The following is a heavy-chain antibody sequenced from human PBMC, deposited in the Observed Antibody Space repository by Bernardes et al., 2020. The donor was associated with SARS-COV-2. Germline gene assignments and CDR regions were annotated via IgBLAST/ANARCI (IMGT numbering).Heavy chain of an antibody. CDR3: ARDSSGLVGAFDI. Sequence: LSLTCSVSGGSVRSGGYLWSWIRQPPGKGLEWIANIYYTGSTNYNPSLKSRLTISVDRSKNQFSLKLSSVTAADSALYYCARDSSGLVGAFDIWGPGTAVTVSS. V-gene: IGHV4-61*08. D-gene: IGHD3-22*01. CDR1: GGSVRSGGYL. J-gene: IGHJ3*02. CDR2: IYYTGST.